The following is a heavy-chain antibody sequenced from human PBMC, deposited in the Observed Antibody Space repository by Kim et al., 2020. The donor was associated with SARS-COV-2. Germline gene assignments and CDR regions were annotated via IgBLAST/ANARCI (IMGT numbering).Heavy chain of an antibody. D-gene: IGHD3-10*01. CDR3: AKVSPLLWFGELLFFDY. J-gene: IGHJ4*02. Sequence: VKGRFTISRDNSKNTLDLQMNSLRAEDTAVYYCAKVSPLLWFGELLFFDYWGQGTLVTVSS. V-gene: IGHV3-23*01.